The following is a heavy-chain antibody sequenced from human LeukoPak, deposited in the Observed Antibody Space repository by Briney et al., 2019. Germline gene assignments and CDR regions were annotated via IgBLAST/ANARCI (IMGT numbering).Heavy chain of an antibody. V-gene: IGHV4-59*01. CDR1: GGAISSFY. CDR3: ARDLTYESSGYSSP. Sequence: SETLSLTCTVSGGAISSFYWSWIRQPPGKGLEWIGYISYSGKTNYNPSLNSRVTISLATPKNQLPPSLSSVSAADTPVYYSARDLTYESSGYSSPWGQGTLVTVSS. CDR2: ISYSGKT. D-gene: IGHD3-22*01. J-gene: IGHJ1*01.